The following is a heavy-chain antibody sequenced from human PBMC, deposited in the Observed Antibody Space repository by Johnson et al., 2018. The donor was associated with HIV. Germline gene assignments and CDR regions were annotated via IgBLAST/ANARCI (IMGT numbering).Heavy chain of an antibody. V-gene: IGHV3-20*04. CDR1: GFTFDDYA. CDR3: ARDHSGYDSVTAAFDI. CDR2: INWNGGST. D-gene: IGHD5-12*01. J-gene: IGHJ3*02. Sequence: VQLVESGGGLVQPGGSLKLSCAASGFTFDDYAMHWVRQAPGKGLEWVSGINWNGGSTGYADSVKGRFTISRDNSKNTLYLEMNSLRAEDTAVYYCARDHSGYDSVTAAFDIWGQGTMVTVSS.